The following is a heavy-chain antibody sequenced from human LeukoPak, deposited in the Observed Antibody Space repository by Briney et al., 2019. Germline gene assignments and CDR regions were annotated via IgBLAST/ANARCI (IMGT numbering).Heavy chain of an antibody. V-gene: IGHV1-46*01. J-gene: IGHJ4*02. CDR3: AKGGTWTIYYFDY. Sequence: ASVKVSCKASGYTFTSYYIHWVRQAPGQGLEWMGIINPSGGTTSYAQKFQGRVTMTRDTSTTTVYMELSSLRSEDTAVYYCAKGGTWTIYYFDYWGQGTWSPSPQ. CDR1: GYTFTSYY. CDR2: INPSGGTT. D-gene: IGHD3/OR15-3a*01.